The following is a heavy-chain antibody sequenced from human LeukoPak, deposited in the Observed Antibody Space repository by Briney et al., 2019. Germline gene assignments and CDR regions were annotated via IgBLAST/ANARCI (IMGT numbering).Heavy chain of an antibody. CDR1: GFTFSSYW. V-gene: IGHV3-7*05. CDR2: IKEDGSEK. D-gene: IGHD2-21*02. CDR3: AKTSRLLRPFDY. J-gene: IGHJ4*02. Sequence: PGGSLRLSCAASGFTFSSYWMSWVRQAPGKGLEWVANIKEDGSEKNYVDSVKGRFTISRDNSKNTLYLQMNSLRAEDTAVYYCAKTSRLLRPFDYWGQGTLVTVSS.